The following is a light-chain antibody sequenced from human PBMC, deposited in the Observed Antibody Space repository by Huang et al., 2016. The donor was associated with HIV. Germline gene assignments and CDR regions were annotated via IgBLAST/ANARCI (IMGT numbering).Light chain of an antibody. J-gene: IGKJ1*01. CDR1: QNITTY. V-gene: IGKV1-39*01. Sequence: DIQMTQSPSSLSASIGDRVTFSCRASQNITTYLNCFQLRQGKAPKLLLYAESSLQSVVPSRFSGSGTETDFTLTINSLHFEDFATYCCQQTYTIPRTFGQGTKMEI. CDR3: QQTYTIPRT. CDR2: AES.